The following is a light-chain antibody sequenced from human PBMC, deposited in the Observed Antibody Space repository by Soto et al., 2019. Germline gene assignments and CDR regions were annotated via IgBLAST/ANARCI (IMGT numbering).Light chain of an antibody. V-gene: IGKV3D-15*01. CDR2: GAS. Sequence: ETVMTQSPATLSVSPGERAALSCRASQSVSSKLAWYQQKPGQAPRLLIYGASTRATGIPARFSGSGSGTEFTLSISSLQSEDFAVYYCQQYNNWPPITFGQGTRLEI. CDR1: QSVSSK. CDR3: QQYNNWPPIT. J-gene: IGKJ5*01.